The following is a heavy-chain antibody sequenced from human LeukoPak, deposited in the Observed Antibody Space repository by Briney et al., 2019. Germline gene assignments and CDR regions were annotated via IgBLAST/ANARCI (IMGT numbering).Heavy chain of an antibody. CDR2: IYYSGST. D-gene: IGHD3-9*01. CDR3: ARQNDILTGHTYYFDY. CDR1: GGSISSYY. Sequence: PSETLSLTCTVSGGSISSYYWSWIRQPPGKGLEWIGYIYYSGSTNYNPSLKSRVTISADTSKNQFSLKLSSVTAADTAVYYCARQNDILTGHTYYFDYWGQGTLVTVSS. V-gene: IGHV4-59*08. J-gene: IGHJ4*02.